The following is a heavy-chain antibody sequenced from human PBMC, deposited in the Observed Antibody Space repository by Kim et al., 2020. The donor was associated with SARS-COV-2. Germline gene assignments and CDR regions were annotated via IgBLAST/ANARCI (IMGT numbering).Heavy chain of an antibody. CDR1: GFTFSSYA. CDR2: ISYDGSNK. V-gene: IGHV3-30*04. J-gene: IGHJ4*02. D-gene: IGHD3-10*01. CDR3: ARGPLTRVSEWDLDY. Sequence: GGSLRLSCAASGFTFSSYAMHWVRQAPGKGLEWVAVISYDGSNKYYADSVKGRFTISRDNSKNTLYLQMNSLRAEDTAVYYCARGPLTRVSEWDLDYWGQGTLVTVSS.